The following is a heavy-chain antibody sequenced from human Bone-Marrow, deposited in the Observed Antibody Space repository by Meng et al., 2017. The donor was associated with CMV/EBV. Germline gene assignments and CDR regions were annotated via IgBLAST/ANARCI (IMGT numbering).Heavy chain of an antibody. D-gene: IGHD2-2*01. CDR1: GYTFTSYY. V-gene: IGHV1-46*01. Sequence: ASVKVSCKASGYTFTSYYMHWVRQAPGQGLEWMGIINPSGGSTSYAQKFQGRVTMTRDTSTSTVYMELSSLRSEDTAVYYCARDRCSSTSCLMGYYYGMDVWGQGDTVNGAS. CDR3: ARDRCSSTSCLMGYYYGMDV. CDR2: INPSGGST. J-gene: IGHJ6*02.